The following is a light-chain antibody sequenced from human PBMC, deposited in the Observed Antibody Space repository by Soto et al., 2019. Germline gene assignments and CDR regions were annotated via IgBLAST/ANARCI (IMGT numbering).Light chain of an antibody. V-gene: IGLV2-23*01. J-gene: IGLJ2*01. CDR3: CSYAGSSSYVV. CDR2: EGT. Sequence: QSVLTHPASVSGSTGQSITLSCTGTSSDVGSYNLVSWYQLHPGKAPKLMIYEGTKRPSGVSNRFSGSKSGSTASLTISGLQAEDEADYYCCSYAGSSSYVVFGGGTKLTVL. CDR1: SSDVGSYNL.